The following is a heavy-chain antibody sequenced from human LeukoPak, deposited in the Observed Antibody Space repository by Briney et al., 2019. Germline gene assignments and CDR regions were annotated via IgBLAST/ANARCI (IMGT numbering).Heavy chain of an antibody. D-gene: IGHD2-8*01. CDR3: ARDGVGVFDY. Sequence: PGGSLRLSCAASGFTFSSYEMNWGRQAPGKGLEGGSYISSSGSTIYYADSVKGRFTISRDNAKNSLYLQMNSLSAEDTAVYYCARDGVGVFDYWGQGTLVTVSS. J-gene: IGHJ4*02. CDR2: ISSSGSTI. V-gene: IGHV3-48*03. CDR1: GFTFSSYE.